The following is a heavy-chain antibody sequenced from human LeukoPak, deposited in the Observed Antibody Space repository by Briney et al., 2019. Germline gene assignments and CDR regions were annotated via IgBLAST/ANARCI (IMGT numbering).Heavy chain of an antibody. CDR2: ISANSGKT. V-gene: IGHV1-18*04. CDR1: GYTFTNSG. D-gene: IGHD5-12*01. J-gene: IGHJ4*02. CDR3: ARVNSGYDYKGKWLQLPSSDCDY. Sequence: ASVKVSCKASGYTFTNSGISWVRQAPGQGREWMGWISANSGKTNYAQKLQGRAIMTTDISTSTAYMYLRSLRSDDTAVYYCARVNSGYDYKGKWLQLPSSDCDYWGQRTLVTVSS.